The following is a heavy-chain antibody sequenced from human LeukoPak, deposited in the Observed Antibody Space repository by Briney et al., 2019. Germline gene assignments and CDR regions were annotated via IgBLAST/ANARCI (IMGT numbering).Heavy chain of an antibody. CDR1: GGSFSGYY. J-gene: IGHJ3*02. V-gene: IGHV4-34*01. Sequence: SETLSLTCAVYGGSFSGYYWSWIRQPPGKGLEWIGEINHSGSTNYNPSLKSRVTISVDTSKNQFSLQLNSVTPEDTAVYYCARDLTYYDYAFDIWGQGTMVTVSS. CDR2: INHSGST. D-gene: IGHD3-22*01. CDR3: ARDLTYYDYAFDI.